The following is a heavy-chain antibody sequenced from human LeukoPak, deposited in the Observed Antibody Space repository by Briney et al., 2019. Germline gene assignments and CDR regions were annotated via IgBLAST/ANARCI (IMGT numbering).Heavy chain of an antibody. CDR3: ARGGMGIQLWSFDY. J-gene: IGHJ4*02. CDR1: GYTFTGYY. V-gene: IGHV1-2*02. CDR2: INPNSGGT. D-gene: IGHD5-18*01. Sequence: GASVKVSCKASGYTFTGYYMHWVRQAPGQGLEWMGWINPNSGGTNYAQKFQGRVTMTRDTSTSTVYMELSSLRSEDTAVYYCARGGMGIQLWSFDYWGQGTLVTVSS.